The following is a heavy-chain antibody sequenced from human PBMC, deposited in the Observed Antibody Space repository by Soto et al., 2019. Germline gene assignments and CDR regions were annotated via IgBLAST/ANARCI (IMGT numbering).Heavy chain of an antibody. CDR3: ARDGLGAYTYGSYYFDY. D-gene: IGHD5-18*01. CDR1: GFTFSNYA. Sequence: EVQLLESGGGLVQPGGSLRLSCAASGFTFSNYAMSWVRQAPGKGLEWVSTISTSGGSTYSADSVKGRFTISRDNSKNTLYRQMIRLRAEDTAVYYCARDGLGAYTYGSYYFDYWGQGTLVTVSS. CDR2: ISTSGGST. V-gene: IGHV3-23*01. J-gene: IGHJ4*02.